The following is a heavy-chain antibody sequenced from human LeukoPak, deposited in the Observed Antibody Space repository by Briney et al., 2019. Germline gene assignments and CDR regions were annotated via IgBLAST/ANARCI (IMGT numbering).Heavy chain of an antibody. CDR3: ASTRRTAMPSYYFDY. CDR2: IIPIFGTA. J-gene: IGHJ4*02. V-gene: IGHV1-69*05. CDR1: GGTFSSYA. Sequence: SVKVSCKASGGTFSSYAISWVRQAPGQGLEWMGGIIPIFGTANYAQKFQGRVTITTDESTSTAYMELSSLRSEDTAVYYCASTRRTAMPSYYFDYWGQGTLVTVSS. D-gene: IGHD5-18*01.